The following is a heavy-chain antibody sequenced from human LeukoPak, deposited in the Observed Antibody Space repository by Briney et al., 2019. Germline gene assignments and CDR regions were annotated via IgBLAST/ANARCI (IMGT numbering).Heavy chain of an antibody. CDR1: GDTLTELS. CDR3: AGSDYGDTTYFDY. Sequence: ASVKVSCKVSGDTLTELSMHWVRQAPGKGLEWMGGFDPEDGETIYAQKFQGRATMTEDTSTDTAYMELSSLRSEDTAVYYCAGSDYGDTTYFDYWGQGTLVTVSS. V-gene: IGHV1-24*01. CDR2: FDPEDGET. J-gene: IGHJ4*02. D-gene: IGHD4-17*01.